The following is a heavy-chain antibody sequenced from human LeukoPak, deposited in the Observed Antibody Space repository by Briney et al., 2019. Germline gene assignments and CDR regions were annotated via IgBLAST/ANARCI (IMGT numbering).Heavy chain of an antibody. D-gene: IGHD3-9*01. CDR3: ARGWVPSDISMN. CDR2: IEGDGSTT. CDR1: GFTFSTFW. J-gene: IGHJ3*01. V-gene: IGHV3-74*03. Sequence: GGSLRLSCAASGFTFSTFWMHWVRQPPGKGLVWVSRIEGDGSTTEYADSVKGRFTISRDDAKNTLYLQLNSLRAEDTAVYYCARGWVPSDISMNRGQGTMVTVSS.